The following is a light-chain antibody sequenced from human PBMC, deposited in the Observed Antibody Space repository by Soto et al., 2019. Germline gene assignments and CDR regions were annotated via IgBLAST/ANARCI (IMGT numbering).Light chain of an antibody. CDR1: QPVSPSF. Sequence: EGVLTQSPGTLSLSPGERATLSCRASQPVSPSFLAWYQQKGGQAPRLLIYGASTRSSGVPDRFSGSGSGTDFTLTISELEPEDFAVYYCQHYDWSLTWTLGPGTKVDIK. J-gene: IGKJ1*01. V-gene: IGKV3-20*01. CDR2: GAS. CDR3: QHYDWSLTWT.